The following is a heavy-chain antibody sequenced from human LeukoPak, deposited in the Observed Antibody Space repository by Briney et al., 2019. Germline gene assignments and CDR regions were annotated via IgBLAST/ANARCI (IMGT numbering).Heavy chain of an antibody. CDR3: ARDGGSYYDILTGYYTTSYYFDY. J-gene: IGHJ4*02. CDR1: GFTFSSYA. Sequence: PGGSLRLSCAASGFTFSSYAMSWVRQAPGKGLEWVSATSGSGGSGSGGSTYYADSVKGRFTISRDNSKNTLYLQMNSLRAEDTAVYYCARDGGSYYDILTGYYTTSYYFDYWGQGTLVTVSS. V-gene: IGHV3-23*01. D-gene: IGHD3-9*01. CDR2: TSGSGGSGSGGST.